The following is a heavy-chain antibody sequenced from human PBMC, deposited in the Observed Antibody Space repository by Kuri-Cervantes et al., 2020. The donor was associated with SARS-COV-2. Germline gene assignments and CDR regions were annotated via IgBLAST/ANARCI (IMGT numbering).Heavy chain of an antibody. CDR1: SCAMNSYY. D-gene: IGHD3-10*01. J-gene: IGHJ3*02. Sequence: ESLKISCTVSSCAMNSYYWGWIRQPPGKGLEWIGYIYNTGSPKYNPSLKSRVTISLETTKNQFSLKLSYVTAADTAAYYCASMGGADIWGQGTMVTVSS. CDR2: IYNTGSP. CDR3: ASMGGADI. V-gene: IGHV4-59*12.